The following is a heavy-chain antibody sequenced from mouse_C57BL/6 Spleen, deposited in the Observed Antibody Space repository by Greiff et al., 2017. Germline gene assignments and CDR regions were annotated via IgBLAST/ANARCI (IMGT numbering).Heavy chain of an antibody. D-gene: IGHD2-1*01. CDR3: ASSGAIYYGNAWFAY. V-gene: IGHV1-80*01. Sequence: VQLVESGAELVKPGASVKISCKASGYAFSSYWMNWVKQRPGKGLEWIGQIYPGDGDTNYNGKFKGKATLTADKSSSTAYMQLSSLTSEDSAVYFCASSGAIYYGNAWFAYWGQGTLVTVSA. CDR1: GYAFSSYW. CDR2: IYPGDGDT. J-gene: IGHJ3*01.